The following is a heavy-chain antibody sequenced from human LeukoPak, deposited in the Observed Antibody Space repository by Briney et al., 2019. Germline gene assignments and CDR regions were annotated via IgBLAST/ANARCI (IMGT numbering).Heavy chain of an antibody. CDR3: ARILAYCGGDCYGGFDY. D-gene: IGHD2-21*02. J-gene: IGHJ4*02. CDR2: ISSDGSTK. V-gene: IGHV3-30*03. Sequence: GGSLRLSCAASGFTFSTFGMHWVRQAPGKGLEWVALISSDGSTKFYADSVKGRFTISRDNSKNTLYLQMSSLRADDAAVYYCARILAYCGGDCYGGFDYWGQGTLVTVSS. CDR1: GFTFSTFG.